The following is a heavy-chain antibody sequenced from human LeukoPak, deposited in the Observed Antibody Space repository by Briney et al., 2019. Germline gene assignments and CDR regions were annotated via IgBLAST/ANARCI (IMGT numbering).Heavy chain of an antibody. V-gene: IGHV3-72*01. CDR1: GFTFSSYA. CDR2: TRNKANSYTT. CDR3: ATPLRAKISGPTGY. J-gene: IGHJ4*02. D-gene: IGHD2-15*01. Sequence: GGSLILSCAASGFTFSSYAMSWVRQAPGKGLEWVGRTRNKANSYTTEYAASVKGRFTISRDDSKNSLYLQMNSLKTEDTAVYYCATPLRAKISGPTGYWGQGTLVTVSS.